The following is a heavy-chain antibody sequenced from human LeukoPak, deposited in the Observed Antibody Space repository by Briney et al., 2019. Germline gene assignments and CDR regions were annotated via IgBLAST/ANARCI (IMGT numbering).Heavy chain of an antibody. CDR3: ARVCVRGAFDI. Sequence: ASVKVSCKASGYTFTGYYMHWVRQAPGQGLEWMGRINPNSGGTNYAQKFQGRVAMTRDTSISTAYMELSRLRSDDTAVYYCARVCVRGAFDIWGQGTMVTVSS. CDR2: INPNSGGT. D-gene: IGHD3-10*02. J-gene: IGHJ3*02. CDR1: GYTFTGYY. V-gene: IGHV1-2*06.